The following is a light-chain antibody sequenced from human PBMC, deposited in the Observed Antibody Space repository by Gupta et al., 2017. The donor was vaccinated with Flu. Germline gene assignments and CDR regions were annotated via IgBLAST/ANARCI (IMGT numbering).Light chain of an antibody. CDR2: EVN. CDR1: STDVGAYYF. V-gene: IGLV2-14*01. Sequence: QSALTQPASVSGSPGQSITISCTGTSTDVGAYYFVSWYQQYPGEAPKLIIHEVNNRLSGVSQRFSGSKSGNTGCGSGGGLQPEDDADYYCSSFTTNKLYVFGTGTKVTVL. CDR3: SSFTTNKLYV. J-gene: IGLJ1*01.